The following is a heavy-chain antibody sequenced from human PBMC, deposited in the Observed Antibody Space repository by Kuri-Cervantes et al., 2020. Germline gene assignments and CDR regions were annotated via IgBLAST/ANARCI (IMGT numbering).Heavy chain of an antibody. V-gene: IGHV3-13*01. Sequence: GGSLRLSCAASGFTFSSYGMHWVRQATGKGLEWVSAIGTAGDTYYPGSVKGRFTISRENAKNSLYLQMNSLRAEDTAVYYCAKDLASGWITGPFDYWGQGTLVTVSS. CDR3: AKDLASGWITGPFDY. J-gene: IGHJ4*02. D-gene: IGHD6-19*01. CDR2: IGTAGDT. CDR1: GFTFSSYG.